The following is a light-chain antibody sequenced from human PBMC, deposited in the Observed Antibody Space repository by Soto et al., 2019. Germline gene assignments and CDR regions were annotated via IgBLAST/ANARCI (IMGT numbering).Light chain of an antibody. CDR2: ENN. Sequence: QSVLTQPPSVSAAPGQKVTISCSGSSSNIGNNYVSWFQHLPGTAPKLLIYENNLRPSGTPDRFSGSKSGTSATLGITGLQTGDEADYYCGTWDSSLSAGVFGGGTQLTVL. V-gene: IGLV1-51*02. J-gene: IGLJ3*02. CDR1: SSNIGNNY. CDR3: GTWDSSLSAGV.